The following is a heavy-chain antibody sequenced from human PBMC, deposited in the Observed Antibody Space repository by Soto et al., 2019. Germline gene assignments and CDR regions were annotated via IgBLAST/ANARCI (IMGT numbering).Heavy chain of an antibody. CDR1: FTSYA. Sequence: QVQLVQSGAEVKKPGASVKVSCAFTSYAINWLRQGRGQGLEWMAWMNPNSGDTRYAKKLQGRVTMTRNTSSFTAYMELSSLRSEDTAVYYCARGPGSSDWRFSYYYMDVWGQGTTVTVSS. J-gene: IGHJ6*02. D-gene: IGHD6-19*01. V-gene: IGHV1-8*01. CDR2: MNPNSGDT. CDR3: ARGPGSSDWRFSYYYMDV.